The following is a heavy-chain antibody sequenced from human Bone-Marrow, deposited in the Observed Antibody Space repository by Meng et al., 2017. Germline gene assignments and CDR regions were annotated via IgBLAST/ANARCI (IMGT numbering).Heavy chain of an antibody. Sequence: GESLKISCAASGFTFSSAWMSWVRLAPGKGLEWVGRIKSRTDGGTTDSAAPVKDRFTISRDDSINTLFLHMNSLKSEDTAVYYCTTDPWVITSSGFDYWGQGTLVTVSS. V-gene: IGHV3-15*01. CDR1: GFTFSSAW. CDR3: TTDPWVITSSGFDY. CDR2: IKSRTDGGTT. D-gene: IGHD3-16*01. J-gene: IGHJ4*02.